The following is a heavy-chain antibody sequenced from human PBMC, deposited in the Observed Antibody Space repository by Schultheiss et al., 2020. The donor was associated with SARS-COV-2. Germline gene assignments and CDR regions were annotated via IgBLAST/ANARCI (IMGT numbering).Heavy chain of an antibody. CDR1: GFTFSSYA. D-gene: IGHD3-10*01. V-gene: IGHV3-23*01. CDR3: ARGGGYYYGMDV. Sequence: GGSLRLSCAASGFTFSSYAMSWVRQAPGKGLEWVSGISGSGGSTYYADSVKGRFTISRDNAKNSLYLQMNSLRAEDTAVYYCARGGGYYYGMDVWGQGTTVTVSS. J-gene: IGHJ6*02. CDR2: ISGSGGST.